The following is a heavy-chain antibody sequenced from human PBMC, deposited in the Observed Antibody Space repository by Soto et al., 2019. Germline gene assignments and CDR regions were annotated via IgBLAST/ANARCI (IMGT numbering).Heavy chain of an antibody. CDR2: IYTSGST. V-gene: IGHV4-4*07. CDR1: GGSISSYY. J-gene: IGHJ4*02. Sequence: SETLSLTCTVSGGSISSYYWSWIRQPAGKGLEWIGRIYTSGSTNYNPSLKSRVTMSVDTSKNQSSLKLSSVTAADTAVYYCATSGSYYEFDYWGQGTLVTVSS. D-gene: IGHD1-26*01. CDR3: ATSGSYYEFDY.